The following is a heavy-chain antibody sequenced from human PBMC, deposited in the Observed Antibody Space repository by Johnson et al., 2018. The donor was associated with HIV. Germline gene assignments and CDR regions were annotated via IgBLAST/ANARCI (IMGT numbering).Heavy chain of an antibody. D-gene: IGHD3-22*01. J-gene: IGHJ3*02. CDR2: ISWAGGST. CDR3: ARAGRITMIVVALGAFDI. V-gene: IGHV3-43D*03. CDR1: GFTFDDYA. Sequence: VQLVESGGGVVQPGRSLRLSCAASGFTFDDYAMHWVRQAPGTGLEWVSLISWAGGSTYYADSVKGRFTISRDNSKNTLYLQMNSLRAEDTAAYYCARAGRITMIVVALGAFDIWGQGTMVTVSP.